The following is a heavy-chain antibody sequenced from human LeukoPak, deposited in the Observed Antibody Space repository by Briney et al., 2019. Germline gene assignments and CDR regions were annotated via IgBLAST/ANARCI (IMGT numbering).Heavy chain of an antibody. CDR1: GFSFTKYA. CDR2: VIGSSGAT. Sequence: GGSLRLSCAASGFSFTKYAMNWVRQAPGKGLEWVAVVIGSSGATDYADSVKGRFTISRDNSKNTLFVQMNSLRAEDTAIYYCAKGAYDFLEIAYFDYWGQGALVTVSS. D-gene: IGHD3-3*01. J-gene: IGHJ4*02. V-gene: IGHV3-23*01. CDR3: AKGAYDFLEIAYFDY.